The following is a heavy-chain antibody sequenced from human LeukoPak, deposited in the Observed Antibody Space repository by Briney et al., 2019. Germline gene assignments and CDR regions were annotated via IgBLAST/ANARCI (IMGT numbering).Heavy chain of an antibody. V-gene: IGHV3-23*01. CDR2: IGTSGGDI. Sequence: PGGSLRLSCAASGFTFGSYVMIWVRQAPGKGLEWVSIIGTSGGDIHYADSVKGRFSISRDNSKNTLSLQMNSLRVDDTAVYYCARDPNWVSGYWGQGTLVTVSS. J-gene: IGHJ4*02. D-gene: IGHD7-27*01. CDR1: GFTFGSYV. CDR3: ARDPNWVSGY.